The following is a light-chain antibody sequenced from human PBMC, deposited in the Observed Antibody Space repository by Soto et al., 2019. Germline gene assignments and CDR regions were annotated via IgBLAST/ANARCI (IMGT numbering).Light chain of an antibody. J-gene: IGKJ3*01. CDR1: QDISKY. CDR2: DAS. CDR3: QQYGNPPPFT. V-gene: IGKV1-33*01. Sequence: DIQMTQSPSSLSASVGDRVTITCQASQDISKYLNWYQQKPGKAANLLIYDASNFETGVPSRFSGSVSGTHFTFTISSLQPEDIAVYYCQQYGNPPPFTFGPGTKVDIK.